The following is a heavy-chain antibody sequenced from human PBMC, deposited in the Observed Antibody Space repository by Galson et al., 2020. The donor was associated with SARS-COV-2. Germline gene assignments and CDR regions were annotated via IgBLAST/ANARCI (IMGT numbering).Heavy chain of an antibody. CDR2: IYYSGST. CDR1: GGSVSSGAYY. J-gene: IGHJ4*02. D-gene: IGHD3-10*01. CDR3: AREWDTGSGMGFVDH. Sequence: ASETLSLTCSVSGGSVSSGAYYWTWIRQPPGKGLEWIGSIYYSGSTNYSPSLRSRVTISVDLSKNQFSLRLSSVSAADTAVYYCAREWDTGSGMGFVDHWGQGTLVPVSS. V-gene: IGHV4-61*08.